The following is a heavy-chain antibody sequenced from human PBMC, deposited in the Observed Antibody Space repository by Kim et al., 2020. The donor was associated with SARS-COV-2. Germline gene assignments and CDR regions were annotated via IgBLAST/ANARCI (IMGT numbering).Heavy chain of an antibody. CDR3: ARHDVFGPSKFQY. V-gene: IGHV4-39*01. Sequence: SETLSLTCALSRGSISTTAFYWAWIRQSPGKGLEWLGSAYYSGATYYKSSLKGRVTMSVDTSKNHLSLTMTSVTAADSGLYYCARHDVFGPSKFQYWGQGTLVTVSS. CDR1: RGSISTTAFY. D-gene: IGHD3-10*01. J-gene: IGHJ1*01. CDR2: AYYSGAT.